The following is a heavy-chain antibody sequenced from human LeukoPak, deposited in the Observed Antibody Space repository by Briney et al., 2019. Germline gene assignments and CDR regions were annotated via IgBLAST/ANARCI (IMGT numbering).Heavy chain of an antibody. Sequence: ASVKVSFKASGYTFITYGINWLRQPPAQGLEWMGWISPYDGSTNFAQNLQGRVTMTTDTITSTAFMELRSLRFEDTALYYCARDKAPRYTYGLGHWGQGTLVTVSS. V-gene: IGHV1-18*01. J-gene: IGHJ4*02. D-gene: IGHD5-18*01. CDR3: ARDKAPRYTYGLGH. CDR2: ISPYDGST. CDR1: GYTFITYG.